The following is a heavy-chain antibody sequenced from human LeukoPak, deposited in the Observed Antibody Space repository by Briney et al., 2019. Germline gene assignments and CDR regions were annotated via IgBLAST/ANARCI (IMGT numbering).Heavy chain of an antibody. Sequence: GGSLRLSCAASGFTFSSYAMSWVRQAPGKGLEWVSAISGSGGSTYYADSVKGRFTISRDNSKNTLYLQMNSLRAEDTAVYYCAKSIEAYCSSTSCLGWFDPWGQGTLVTVSS. CDR1: GFTFSSYA. J-gene: IGHJ5*02. V-gene: IGHV3-23*01. CDR2: ISGSGGST. CDR3: AKSIEAYCSSTSCLGWFDP. D-gene: IGHD2-2*01.